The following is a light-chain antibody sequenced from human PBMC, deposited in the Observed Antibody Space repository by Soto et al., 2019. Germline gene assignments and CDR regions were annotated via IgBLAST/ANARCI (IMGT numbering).Light chain of an antibody. CDR1: QSVSSSY. CDR2: GAS. Sequence: EIVLTQSPGTLSLSPGERATLSCRASQSVSSSYLAGYQQKPGQAPRLLIYGASSRATGIPDRFSGSGSGTDFTLTISRLEPEDFAVYYCQQYGSSPRTFGQGTQVEIK. CDR3: QQYGSSPRT. J-gene: IGKJ1*01. V-gene: IGKV3-20*01.